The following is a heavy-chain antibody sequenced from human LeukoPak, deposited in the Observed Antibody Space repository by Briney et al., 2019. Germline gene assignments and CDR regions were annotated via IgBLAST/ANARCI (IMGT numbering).Heavy chain of an antibody. CDR2: MRYYGSSI. V-gene: IGHV3-30*02. J-gene: IGHJ4*02. Sequence: GVSLRLSCAASVFSFRDHGMHGVREAPGKGREWVAFMRYYGSSIYYADSVKGRLTISRDYSKNTLYLQMNSLRADHTPVYFCAKDFIMVVPATRYFESWGEGNLVSVSS. D-gene: IGHD2-21*02. CDR1: VFSFRDHG. CDR3: AKDFIMVVPATRYFES.